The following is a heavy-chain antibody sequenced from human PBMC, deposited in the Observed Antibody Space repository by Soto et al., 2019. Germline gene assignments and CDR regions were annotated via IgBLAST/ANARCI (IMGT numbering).Heavy chain of an antibody. CDR3: ARDLNRNYGDFAFDI. CDR2: IIPIFGTA. J-gene: IGHJ3*02. CDR1: GGTFSSYA. V-gene: IGHV1-69*12. Sequence: QVQLVQSGAEVTKPGSSVKVSSKASGGTFSSYAISWVRQAPGQGLEWMGGIIPIFGTANYAQKFQGRVTITADESTSTAYMELSSLRSEDTAVYYCARDLNRNYGDFAFDIWGQGTMVTVSS. D-gene: IGHD4-17*01.